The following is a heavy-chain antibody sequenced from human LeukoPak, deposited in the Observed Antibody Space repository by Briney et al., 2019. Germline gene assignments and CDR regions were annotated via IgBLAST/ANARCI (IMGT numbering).Heavy chain of an antibody. J-gene: IGHJ4*02. CDR2: ISGSGGST. D-gene: IGHD5-12*01. Sequence: QSGGSLRLSCAASGFTFSNYGMSWVRQSPGKGREGVSSISGSGGSTNSTHSVKGRFTLSRDNSKNTLYMQINTLRAEDTAVYYCAKDRLAYSGYASDYWGQGTLVTVSS. V-gene: IGHV3-23*01. CDR1: GFTFSNYG. CDR3: AKDRLAYSGYASDY.